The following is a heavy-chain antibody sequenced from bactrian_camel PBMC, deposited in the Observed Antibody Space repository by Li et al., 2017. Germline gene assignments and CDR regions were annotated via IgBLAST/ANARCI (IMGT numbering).Heavy chain of an antibody. CDR1: GFTFSDYY. V-gene: IGHV3S28*01. CDR3: RSYGCSGFVHGSY. Sequence: QLVESGGGLVQPGGSLKLSCVGSGFTFSDYYMSWVRQAPGKEREGVATIDSDGNTAYADSVKGRFTISKDNNQNTLYLQMDSLKTDDTAVYYCRSYGCSGFVHGSYWGQGTQVTVS. CDR2: IDSDGNT. D-gene: IGHD3*01. J-gene: IGHJ4*01.